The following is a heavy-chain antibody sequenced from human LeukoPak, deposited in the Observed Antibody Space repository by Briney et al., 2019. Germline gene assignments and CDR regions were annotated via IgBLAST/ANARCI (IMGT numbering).Heavy chain of an antibody. Sequence: SETLSLTCSVSGGSITSSISYWGWIRQPPGKGLEWIGSIYYTGSTYYKSSLKSRVTISVDTSKNQFSLKVSSVTAASTALYYCARDLGSQMDTMSDWFDPWGQGILVTVSS. V-gene: IGHV4-39*07. D-gene: IGHD5-24*01. CDR2: IYYTGST. CDR1: GGSITSSISY. CDR3: ARDLGSQMDTMSDWFDP. J-gene: IGHJ5*02.